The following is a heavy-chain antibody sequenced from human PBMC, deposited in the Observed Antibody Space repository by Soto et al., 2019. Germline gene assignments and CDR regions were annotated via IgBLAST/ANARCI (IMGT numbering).Heavy chain of an antibody. D-gene: IGHD3-3*01. Sequence: QITLKESGPTVVKPTETLTLTCTFSGFSLTTSGVGVGWVRQSPGKAPEWLALIYWDDDKRYSTSLKSRLTITKDTSKNQVVLTMANVDPADTATYYCAHRVLRTVFGLVTTTAIYFDCWGQGTPVVVSS. J-gene: IGHJ4*02. V-gene: IGHV2-5*02. CDR3: AHRVLRTVFGLVTTTAIYFDC. CDR1: GFSLTTSGVG. CDR2: IYWDDDK.